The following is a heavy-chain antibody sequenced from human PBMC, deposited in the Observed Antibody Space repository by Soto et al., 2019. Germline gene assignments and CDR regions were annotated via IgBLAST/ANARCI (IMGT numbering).Heavy chain of an antibody. Sequence: KTSETLSLTCIVSGFAISRGYYWSWVRQPPGKGLEWIGSIYPSVSSYHNPSLETRVRLSIDTSKNQFTLNLTSVTAADTALYYCAREKVGTTFFDNWGQGIQVTVSS. J-gene: IGHJ4*02. D-gene: IGHD1-1*01. V-gene: IGHV4-38-2*02. CDR3: AREKVGTTFFDN. CDR1: GFAISRGYY. CDR2: IYPSVSS.